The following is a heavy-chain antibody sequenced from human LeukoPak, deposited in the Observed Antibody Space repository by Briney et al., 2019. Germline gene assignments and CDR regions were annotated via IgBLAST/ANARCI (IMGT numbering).Heavy chain of an antibody. CDR1: GFTFSSYW. J-gene: IGHJ4*02. D-gene: IGHD6-19*01. V-gene: IGHV3-7*01. Sequence: GGSLRLSCAASGFTFSSYWMSWVRQAPGKGLEWVANIKQDGSEKYYVDSVKGRFTVSRDNAKNSLYLQMNSLRAEDTAVYYCARESSGWATLTYYSDYWGQGTLITVSS. CDR2: IKQDGSEK. CDR3: ARESSGWATLTYYSDY.